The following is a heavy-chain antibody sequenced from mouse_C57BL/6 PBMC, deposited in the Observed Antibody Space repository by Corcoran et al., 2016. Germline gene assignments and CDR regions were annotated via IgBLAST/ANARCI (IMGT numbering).Heavy chain of an antibody. CDR3: AREDAY. CDR2: ISPGSGNT. J-gene: IGHJ3*01. Sequence: QVQLQQSGPELVKPGASVKISCKASGYSFTSYYIHWVKQRPGQGLEWIGWISPGSGNTKYNEKFKGKATLTADTSSSTAYMQLSSLTSEDSAVYYCAREDAYWGQGTLVTVSA. CDR1: GYSFTSYY. V-gene: IGHV1-66*01.